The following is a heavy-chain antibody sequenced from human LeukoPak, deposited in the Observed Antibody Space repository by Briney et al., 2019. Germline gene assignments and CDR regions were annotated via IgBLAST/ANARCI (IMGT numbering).Heavy chain of an antibody. CDR3: AKKYNTGLDP. CDR2: IKQDGSAK. Sequence: GGSLRLSCAASGFTFNRYWMSWVRQAPGKELQWVANIKQDGSAKYCVDSVKGRFTISRDNAKNSLYLQMNSLRAEDTAVYYCAKKYNTGLDPWGQGTLVTVSS. V-gene: IGHV3-7*03. CDR1: GFTFNRYW. D-gene: IGHD1-14*01. J-gene: IGHJ5*02.